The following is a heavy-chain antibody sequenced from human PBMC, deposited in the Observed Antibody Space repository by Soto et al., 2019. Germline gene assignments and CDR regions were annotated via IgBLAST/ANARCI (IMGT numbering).Heavy chain of an antibody. CDR3: AHKGPEDWPLDY. Sequence: QITLKESGPTLVRPTQTLTLTCAFSGFSLSTSGVGVGWIRQPPAKALEWLAVIYWADSKHYSPSLRSRLTITKDTSKTQVVLTMTNMDPMDTGTYYCAHKGPEDWPLDYWGQGTLVTVSS. V-gene: IGHV2-5*02. D-gene: IGHD3-9*01. J-gene: IGHJ4*02. CDR1: GFSLSTSGVG. CDR2: IYWADSK.